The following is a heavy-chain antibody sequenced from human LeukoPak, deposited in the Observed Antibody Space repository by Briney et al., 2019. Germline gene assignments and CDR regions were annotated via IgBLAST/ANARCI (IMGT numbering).Heavy chain of an antibody. CDR2: INHSGST. J-gene: IGHJ5*02. CDR3: ARRLLNNWFDP. D-gene: IGHD4/OR15-4a*01. Sequence: PSETLSLTCAVYGGSFSGYYWSWIRQPPGKGLEWIGEINHSGSTNYNPSLKSRVTISVDTSKTQFSLKLSSVTAADTAVYYCARRLLNNWFDPWGQGTLVTVSS. V-gene: IGHV4-34*01. CDR1: GGSFSGYY.